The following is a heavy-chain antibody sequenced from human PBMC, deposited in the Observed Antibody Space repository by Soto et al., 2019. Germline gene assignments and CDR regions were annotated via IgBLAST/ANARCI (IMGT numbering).Heavy chain of an antibody. V-gene: IGHV3-33*01. D-gene: IGHD6-19*01. CDR2: IWYDGSNK. CDR3: ARVVGSGWASAEYFQH. CDR1: GFTFSSYG. Sequence: QVQLVESGGGVVQPGRSLRLSCAASGFTFSSYGMHWVRQAPGKGLEWVAVIWYDGSNKYYADSVKGRFTISRDNSKNTLYLQMNSVRAEDTAVYYCARVVGSGWASAEYFQHWGQGTLVTVSS. J-gene: IGHJ1*01.